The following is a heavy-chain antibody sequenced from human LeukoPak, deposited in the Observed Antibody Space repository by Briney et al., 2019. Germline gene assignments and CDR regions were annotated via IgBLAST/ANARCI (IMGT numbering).Heavy chain of an antibody. V-gene: IGHV3-11*06. Sequence: GGSLRLSCAASGFTFSDYYMSWIRQAPGKGLEWVSYISGSSSDTKYADSVKGRFTISRDNAKSSLWLQMNSLRAEDTAVYYCARSPPGTIDYWGQGTLVTVSS. CDR2: ISGSSSDT. CDR1: GFTFSDYY. CDR3: ARSPPGTIDY. D-gene: IGHD1-7*01. J-gene: IGHJ4*02.